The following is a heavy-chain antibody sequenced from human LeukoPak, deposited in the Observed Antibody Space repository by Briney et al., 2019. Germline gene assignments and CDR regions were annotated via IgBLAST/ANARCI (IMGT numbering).Heavy chain of an antibody. V-gene: IGHV3-7*01. CDR1: GFTFSNYW. J-gene: IGHJ4*02. Sequence: GGSLRLSCAASGFTFSNYWMSWVRHAPGKGLEWVANIKQDGSEKYYVDSVKGRFTISRDNAKNSLYLQMNSLRAEDTAVYYCARDLVLGGLLDYWGQGTLVTVSS. CDR3: ARDLVLGGLLDY. CDR2: IKQDGSEK. D-gene: IGHD6-13*01.